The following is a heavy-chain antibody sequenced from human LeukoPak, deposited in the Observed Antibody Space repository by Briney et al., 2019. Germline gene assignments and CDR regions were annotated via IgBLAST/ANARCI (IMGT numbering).Heavy chain of an antibody. Sequence: SETLSLTCTVSGGSISSYYWSWIRQPPGKGLEGIGYIYYSGTTKYNPSLRSRVTISVDTSKNQFSLKLSSVTAADTAVYYCARLPAGSGSLSYFDYWGQGTLATVSS. V-gene: IGHV4-59*08. CDR2: IYYSGTT. CDR1: GGSISSYY. D-gene: IGHD3-10*01. J-gene: IGHJ4*02. CDR3: ARLPAGSGSLSYFDY.